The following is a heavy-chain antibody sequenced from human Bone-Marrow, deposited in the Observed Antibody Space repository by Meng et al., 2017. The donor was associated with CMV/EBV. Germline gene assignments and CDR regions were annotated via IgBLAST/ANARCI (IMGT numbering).Heavy chain of an antibody. J-gene: IGHJ4*02. D-gene: IGHD6-19*01. CDR3: ARAEAVAGTGFDY. V-gene: IGHV4-39*07. CDR1: GGYIRSSSYY. CDR2: IYYSGSN. Sequence: VSGGYIRSSSYYWGWIRQPPGKGLEWIGSIYYSGSNYYNPSLKSRVTISVDTSKNQFSLKLSSVTAADTAVYYCARAEAVAGTGFDYWGQGTLVTVSS.